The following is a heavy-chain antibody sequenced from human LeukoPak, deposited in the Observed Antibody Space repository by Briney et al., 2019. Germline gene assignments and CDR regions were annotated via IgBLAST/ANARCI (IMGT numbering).Heavy chain of an antibody. D-gene: IGHD3-9*01. CDR1: GGSFSGNS. V-gene: IGHV4-34*01. J-gene: IGHJ4*02. Sequence: PSETLSLTCDVSGGSFSGNSWSWIRQPPGKGLEYIGEVNQSGNTIYNPSLQSRVIISADTSKKQFSLTLNYVTAADTAVYYCATNVLRYFDWLPRLDYWGQGTLVTVSS. CDR2: VNQSGNT. CDR3: ATNVLRYFDWLPRLDY.